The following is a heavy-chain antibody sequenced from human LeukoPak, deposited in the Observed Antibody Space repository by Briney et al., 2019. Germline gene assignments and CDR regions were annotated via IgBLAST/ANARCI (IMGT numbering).Heavy chain of an antibody. Sequence: GGSLRLSCAASGFTFSSYSMNWVRQAPGKGLEWVSYISSSSSTIYYADSVKGRFTISRDNAKNSLYLQMNSLRAEDTAVYYCAREVGGYCSSTSCRHAFDIWGQGTMVTVSS. V-gene: IGHV3-48*01. D-gene: IGHD2-2*01. CDR3: AREVGGYCSSTSCRHAFDI. J-gene: IGHJ3*02. CDR2: ISSSSSTI. CDR1: GFTFSSYS.